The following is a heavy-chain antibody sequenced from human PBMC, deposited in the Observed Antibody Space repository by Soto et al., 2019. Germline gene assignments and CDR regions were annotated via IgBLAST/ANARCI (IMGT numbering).Heavy chain of an antibody. D-gene: IGHD3-22*01. Sequence: EVQLLESGGGLVQPGGSLRLSCATSGFTFSSYAMCWVRQAPGKGLDWVSSISGSGVGTYYADSLKGRFTISRDNSKITMYLQMNSLRAEDTAVYYCAKSARSSGPFDYWGQGTLVTVSS. CDR2: ISGSGVGT. CDR1: GFTFSSYA. J-gene: IGHJ4*02. V-gene: IGHV3-23*01. CDR3: AKSARSSGPFDY.